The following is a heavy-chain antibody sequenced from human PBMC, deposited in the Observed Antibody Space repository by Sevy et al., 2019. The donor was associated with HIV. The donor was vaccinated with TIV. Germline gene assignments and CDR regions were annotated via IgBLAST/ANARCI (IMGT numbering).Heavy chain of an antibody. J-gene: IGHJ4*02. Sequence: GGSLRLSCAASGFTFDTYWMQWVRQAPGKGLEWVANIRQDGSVKYYVESVRGRFTISRDNARNLVFLQMSSLRVDDSALYYCVRAIAKDGSFWGQGTLVTVSS. V-gene: IGHV3-7*01. CDR3: VRAIAKDGSF. D-gene: IGHD6-13*01. CDR1: GFTFDTYW. CDR2: IRQDGSVK.